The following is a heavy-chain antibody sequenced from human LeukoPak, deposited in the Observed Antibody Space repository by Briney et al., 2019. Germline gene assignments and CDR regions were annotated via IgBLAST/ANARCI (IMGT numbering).Heavy chain of an antibody. CDR3: AHRAGEQWLVSNWFDP. J-gene: IGHJ5*02. V-gene: IGHV2-5*01. Sequence: SGPTLVNPTQTLTLTCTFSGFSLSTSGVGVGWIRQPPGKALEWLALIYWNDDKRYSPSLKSRLTITKDTSKNQVVLTMTNMDPVDTATYYCAHRAGEQWLVSNWFDPWGQGTLVTVSS. CDR2: IYWNDDK. CDR1: GFSLSTSGVG. D-gene: IGHD6-19*01.